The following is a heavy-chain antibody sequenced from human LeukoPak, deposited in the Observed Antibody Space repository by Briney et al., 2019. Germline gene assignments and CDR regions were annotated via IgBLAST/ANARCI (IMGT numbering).Heavy chain of an antibody. CDR2: ISYDGSNK. D-gene: IGHD6-19*01. CDR3: AKDPGALAGYFDY. Sequence: GGSLRLSCAVSGFTFSTYGMHWVRQAPGKGLEWVAVISYDGSNKYYADSVKGRFTISRDNSKNTLSLQVNSLRPEDTAVYYCAKDPGALAGYFDYWGQGTLVTVSS. CDR1: GFTFSTYG. V-gene: IGHV3-30*18. J-gene: IGHJ4*02.